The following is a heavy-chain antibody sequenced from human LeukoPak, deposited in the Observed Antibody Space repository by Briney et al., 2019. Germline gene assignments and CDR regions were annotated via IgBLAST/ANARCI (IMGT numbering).Heavy chain of an antibody. CDR2: IRCDGSNK. CDR3: AKDLGPVALNGGDY. V-gene: IGHV3-30*02. Sequence: PGGSLRLSCAASGFTFSSYGMHWVRQAPGRGLEWVAFIRCDGSNKYYADSVKGRFTISRDNSKNTLYLQMNSLRPDDTAVYYCAKDLGPVALNGGDYWGQGTLVTVSS. CDR1: GFTFSSYG. D-gene: IGHD6-19*01. J-gene: IGHJ4*02.